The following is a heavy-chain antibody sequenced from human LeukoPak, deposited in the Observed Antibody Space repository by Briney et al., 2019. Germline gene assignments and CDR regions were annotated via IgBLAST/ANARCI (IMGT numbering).Heavy chain of an antibody. V-gene: IGHV3-74*01. Sequence: GGSLRLSCAASGITFSYYWMHWVRQAPGKGLVWVSRIDADGTSATYADSVKGRFTISRDNAKNTLYLQMNSLRAEDTAVYYCARTLTTTYSWGQGTLVTVSS. CDR3: ARTLTTTYS. CDR1: GITFSYYW. J-gene: IGHJ4*02. D-gene: IGHD4-17*01. CDR2: IDADGTSA.